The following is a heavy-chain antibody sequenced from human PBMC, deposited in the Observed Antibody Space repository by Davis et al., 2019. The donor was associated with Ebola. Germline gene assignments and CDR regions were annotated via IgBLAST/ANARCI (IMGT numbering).Heavy chain of an antibody. CDR1: GYVFSSYG. Sequence: AASVKVSCKASGYVFSSYGMSWVRQAPGQGLEWMGWISAYNGNTNYAQKLQGRVTMTTDTSTSTAYMELRSLRSDDTAVYYCATGWGELLGDYWGQGTLVTVSS. J-gene: IGHJ4*02. D-gene: IGHD1-26*01. CDR2: ISAYNGNT. CDR3: ATGWGELLGDY. V-gene: IGHV1-18*01.